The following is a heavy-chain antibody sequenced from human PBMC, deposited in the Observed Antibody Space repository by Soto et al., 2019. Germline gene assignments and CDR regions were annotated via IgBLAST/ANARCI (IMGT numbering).Heavy chain of an antibody. CDR1: GFSFSDYF. D-gene: IGHD1-26*01. CDR3: ARGPLGGSYYFDY. Sequence: ASVKVSCKASGFSFSDYFMHWVRQAPGQGLEWMGIINHSGDSRNYAQKFQGRVTITSDTSTSTVYMELSSLRSEGTAVYYCARGPLGGSYYFDYWGQGTLVTVSS. CDR2: INHSGDSR. V-gene: IGHV1-46*01. J-gene: IGHJ4*02.